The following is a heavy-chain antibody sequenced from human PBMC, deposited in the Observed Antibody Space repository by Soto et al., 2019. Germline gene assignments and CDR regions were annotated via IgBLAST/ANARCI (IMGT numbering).Heavy chain of an antibody. Sequence: GGSLRLSCAASGFTFSNARMSWVRQAPGKGLEWVGRIKSKTDGGTTDYAAPVKGRITISRDDSKKKLYLQMNNKKTENTAVYYCTTATMVRGVIITTYYFDYWGQGT. V-gene: IGHV3-15*01. CDR2: IKSKTDGGTT. J-gene: IGHJ4*02. CDR3: TTATMVRGVIITTYYFDY. D-gene: IGHD3-10*01. CDR1: GFTFSNAR.